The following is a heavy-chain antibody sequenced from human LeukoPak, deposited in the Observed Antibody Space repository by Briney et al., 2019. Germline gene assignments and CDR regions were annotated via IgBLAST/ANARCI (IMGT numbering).Heavy chain of an antibody. CDR1: GLTISTSG. D-gene: IGHD1-14*01. J-gene: IGHJ4*02. CDR3: ATETNGRHYDY. CDR2: IGPTGSDR. Sequence: GGSLRLSCTASGLTISTSGFNWVRQAPGKGLGWVASIGPTGSDRYHADSIKGRFTISRDNANNFLYLQMNSLRAEDTAVYYCATETNGRHYDYWGQGTLLTASS. V-gene: IGHV3-21*06.